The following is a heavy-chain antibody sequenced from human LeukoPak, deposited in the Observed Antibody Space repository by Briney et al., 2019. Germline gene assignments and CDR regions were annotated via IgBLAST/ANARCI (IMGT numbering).Heavy chain of an antibody. V-gene: IGHV1-46*01. J-gene: IGHJ6*02. D-gene: IGHD2-15*01. CDR2: LNPSGGST. CDR1: GYTVTSYY. CDR3: ARQILDCSGGSCYYYYGMDV. Sequence: ASVKVSCKASGYTVTSYYMHWVRQAPGRGLEWMGILNPSGGSTSYAQKFQGRATLTRATSTSTAYMELRSLRSDDTAVYYCARQILDCSGGSCYYYYGMDVWGQGTTVTVSS.